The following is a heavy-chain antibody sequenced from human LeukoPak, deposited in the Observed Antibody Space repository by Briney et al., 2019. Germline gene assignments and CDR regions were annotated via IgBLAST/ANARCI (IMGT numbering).Heavy chain of an antibody. CDR3: ARDAGYYDSSGLGTFDI. V-gene: IGHV1-69*04. Sequence: ASVKVSCKASGGTFSSYAISWERQAPGQGLEWMGRIIPIFGIANYAQKFQGRVTITADKSTSTAYMELSSLRSEDTAVYYCARDAGYYDSSGLGTFDIWGQGTMVTVSS. J-gene: IGHJ3*02. CDR2: IIPIFGIA. D-gene: IGHD3-22*01. CDR1: GGTFSSYA.